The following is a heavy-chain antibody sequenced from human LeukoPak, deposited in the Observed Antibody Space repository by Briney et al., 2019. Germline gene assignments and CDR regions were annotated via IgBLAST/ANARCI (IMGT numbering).Heavy chain of an antibody. D-gene: IGHD1-26*01. V-gene: IGHV4-30-2*01. J-gene: IGHJ1*01. CDR3: ARDRGSGSLRYFQH. Sequence: SQTLSLTCTVSGGSISSGGYYWSWIRQPPGKGPEWIGYIYHSGSTYYNPSLKSRVTISVDRSKNQFSLKLSSVTAADTAVYYCARDRGSGSLRYFQHWGQGTLVTVSS. CDR1: GGSISSGGYY. CDR2: IYHSGST.